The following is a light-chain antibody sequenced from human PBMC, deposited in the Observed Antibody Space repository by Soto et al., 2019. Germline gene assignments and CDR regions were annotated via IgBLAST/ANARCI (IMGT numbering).Light chain of an antibody. V-gene: IGKV1-33*01. Sequence: IQMTQSPSSLSASVGDRVTLTCQASHDIKNYLIWYQQKAGRAPKLLIYDASSLGAGVSSRFSGSGSGTQFTLTITRLQPEDIATYSCQQFDSVPCTFGQGTKLEI. CDR1: HDIKNY. J-gene: IGKJ2*02. CDR3: QQFDSVPCT. CDR2: DAS.